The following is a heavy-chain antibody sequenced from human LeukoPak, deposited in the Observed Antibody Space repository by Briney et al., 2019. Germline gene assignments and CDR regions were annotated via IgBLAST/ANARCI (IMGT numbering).Heavy chain of an antibody. J-gene: IGHJ5*02. CDR2: IKQDGSDK. CDR3: ARNQVIPGHRVWFDP. D-gene: IGHD2-21*01. CDR1: GSTFSTYW. V-gene: IGHV3-7*01. Sequence: PGGSLRLSCTASGSTFSTYWMSWVRQAPGKGLEWVANIKQDGSDKYYVDSVKGRFTVSRDNAKNSLFLQMNSLRAEDTAVYYCARNQVIPGHRVWFDPWGQGTLVTVSS.